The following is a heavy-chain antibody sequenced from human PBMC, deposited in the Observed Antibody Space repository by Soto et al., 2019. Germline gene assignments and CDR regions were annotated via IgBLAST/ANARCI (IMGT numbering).Heavy chain of an antibody. V-gene: IGHV4-4*02. CDR2: IYHGGST. D-gene: IGHD6-19*01. J-gene: IGHJ4*02. Sequence: SETLSLTCAASSGSISSSNWWSLVRQPPGKGLEWFGEIYHGGSTHYNPSLKRRVSISVDKSKNQFSLELRSVGAAASAAFYCARTLTGYRRGWSKYFDYWGQGTLVTVSS. CDR3: ARTLTGYRRGWSKYFDY. CDR1: SGSISSSNW.